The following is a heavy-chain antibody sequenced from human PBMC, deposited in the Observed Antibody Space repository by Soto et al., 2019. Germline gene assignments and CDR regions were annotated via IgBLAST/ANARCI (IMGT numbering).Heavy chain of an antibody. CDR3: ARDAELRYFDWLSTYYYYYGMDV. CDR1: GYTFTSYY. Sequence: ASVKVSCKASGYTFTSYYMHWVRQAPGQGLEWMGIINPSGGSTSYAQKFQGRVTMTRDTSTSTVYMEPSSLRSEDTAVYYCARDAELRYFDWLSTYYYYYGMDVWGQGTTVTVSS. J-gene: IGHJ6*02. V-gene: IGHV1-46*01. D-gene: IGHD3-9*01. CDR2: INPSGGST.